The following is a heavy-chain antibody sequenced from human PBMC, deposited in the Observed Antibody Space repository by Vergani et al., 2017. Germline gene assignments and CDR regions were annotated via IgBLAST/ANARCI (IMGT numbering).Heavy chain of an antibody. V-gene: IGHV5-51*03. CDR1: GYSFTSYW. D-gene: IGHD2/OR15-2a*01. Sequence: EVQLVQSGAEVKKPGESLKIFCKGSGYSFTSYWIGWVRQMPGKGLEWMGIIYPGDSDTRDSPSFQGQVTISANKSSSTAYLKWSSLKASDTAMYYCARSIVIVSGWFDPWGQGSLVTVSS. CDR3: ARSIVIVSGWFDP. CDR2: IYPGDSDT. J-gene: IGHJ5*02.